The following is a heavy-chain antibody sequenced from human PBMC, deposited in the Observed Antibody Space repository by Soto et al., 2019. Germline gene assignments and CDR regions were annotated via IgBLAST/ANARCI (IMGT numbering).Heavy chain of an antibody. D-gene: IGHD6-19*01. J-gene: IGHJ4*02. CDR3: ARERSSGWYVDY. Sequence: QVQLVQSGAEVKKPGASVKVSCKASGYTFTSYDINWVRQATGQGLEWMGWMNPNSGNTVYAQKFQGRVTMTRKTSIITAYMELSSLRSEDTAVYYCARERSSGWYVDYWGQGTLVTVSS. CDR2: MNPNSGNT. CDR1: GYTFTSYD. V-gene: IGHV1-8*01.